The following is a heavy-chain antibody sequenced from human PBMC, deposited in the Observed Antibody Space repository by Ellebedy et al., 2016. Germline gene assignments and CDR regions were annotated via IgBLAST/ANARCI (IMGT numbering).Heavy chain of an antibody. CDR3: ARGSSSWYSNVDYFDY. Sequence: ASVKVSCKASGGTFSSYAISWVRQAPGQGLEWMGWISAYNGNTNYAQKLQGRVTMTTDTSTSTAYMELRSLRSDDTAVYYCARGSSSWYSNVDYFDYWGQGTLVTVSS. D-gene: IGHD6-13*01. J-gene: IGHJ4*02. V-gene: IGHV1-18*01. CDR1: GGTFSSYA. CDR2: ISAYNGNT.